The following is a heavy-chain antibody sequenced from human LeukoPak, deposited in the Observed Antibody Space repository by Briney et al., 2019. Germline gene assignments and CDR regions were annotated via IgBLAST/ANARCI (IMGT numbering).Heavy chain of an antibody. CDR3: ERTPQEFGEELFDY. Sequence: SVPVSCQGSGGTFISYAISWVRQAPAQGREGMGGIIHIFGTANYAQKFQGRVALTTDESTSTAYMELSSLRHEHTAVYYLERTPQEFGEELFDYWGQGTLVTVSS. V-gene: IGHV1-69*05. CDR2: IIHIFGTA. CDR1: GGTFISYA. J-gene: IGHJ4*02. D-gene: IGHD1-26*01.